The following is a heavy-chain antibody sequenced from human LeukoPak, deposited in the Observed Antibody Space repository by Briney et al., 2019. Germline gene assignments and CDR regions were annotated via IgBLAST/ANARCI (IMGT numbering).Heavy chain of an antibody. V-gene: IGHV3-30-3*01. D-gene: IGHD2-15*01. J-gene: IGHJ5*02. Sequence: GRSLRLSCAASAFTFSSYAMHWVRQAPGKGLEWVAVISYDGSNKYYADSVKGRFTISRDNSKNTLYLQMNSLRAEDTAVYYCARDQVAAGYVDWFDPWGQGTLVTVSS. CDR3: ARDQVAAGYVDWFDP. CDR2: ISYDGSNK. CDR1: AFTFSSYA.